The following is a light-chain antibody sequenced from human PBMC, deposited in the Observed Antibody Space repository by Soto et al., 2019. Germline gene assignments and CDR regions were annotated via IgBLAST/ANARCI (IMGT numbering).Light chain of an antibody. J-gene: IGKJ4*02. CDR3: QQYGSSGT. Sequence: EIVLTQSPGTLSLSPGERATLSCRASQSVSSSYLAWYQQKPGQAPRLLIYGASNRATGIPARFSGSGSGADFTLTISRLEPEEFAVDYCQQYGSSGTFGPGTKVEIK. V-gene: IGKV3-20*01. CDR1: QSVSSSY. CDR2: GAS.